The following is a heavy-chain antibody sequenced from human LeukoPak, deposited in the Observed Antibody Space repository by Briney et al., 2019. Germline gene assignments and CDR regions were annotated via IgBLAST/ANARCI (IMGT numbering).Heavy chain of an antibody. J-gene: IGHJ3*02. V-gene: IGHV1-24*01. CDR1: GYTLTELS. CDR3: ATDRIAAAGMAFDI. Sequence: ASVKVSCKVSGYTLTELSMHWVRQAPGKGLEWMGGFDPEDGETIYAQKFQGRVTMTEDTSTDTAYMELSSLRSEDTAVYYCATDRIAAAGMAFDIWGQGTLVTVSS. D-gene: IGHD6-13*01. CDR2: FDPEDGET.